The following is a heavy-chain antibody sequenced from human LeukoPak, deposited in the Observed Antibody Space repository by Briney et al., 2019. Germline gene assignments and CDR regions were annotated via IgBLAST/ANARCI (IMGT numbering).Heavy chain of an antibody. D-gene: IGHD1-26*01. CDR1: GFTFSSYA. Sequence: PGRSLRLSCAASGFTFSSYAMHWVRQAPGKGLEWVAVISYDGSNKYYADSVKGRFTISRDNSKNTLYLQMNSLRAEDTAVYYWAREAVGAEYNWFDPWGQGTLVTVSS. CDR2: ISYDGSNK. V-gene: IGHV3-30-3*01. J-gene: IGHJ5*02. CDR3: AREAVGAEYNWFDP.